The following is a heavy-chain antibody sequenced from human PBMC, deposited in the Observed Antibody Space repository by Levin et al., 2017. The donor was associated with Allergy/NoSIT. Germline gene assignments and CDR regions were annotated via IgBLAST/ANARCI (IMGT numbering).Heavy chain of an antibody. D-gene: IGHD3-10*01. CDR1: GFSFSAYS. V-gene: IGHV3-48*01. CDR2: VDGHGTRI. Sequence: GGSLRLSCVVSGFSFSAYSMNWVRQAPGKGLEWLAYVDGHGTRIFYADSAKGRFTISRDNAQNSLYLQMNSLRAEDSGTYYCVRDLEGYRGVIRFDFWGQGTLVTVSS. CDR3: VRDLEGYRGVIRFDF. J-gene: IGHJ4*02.